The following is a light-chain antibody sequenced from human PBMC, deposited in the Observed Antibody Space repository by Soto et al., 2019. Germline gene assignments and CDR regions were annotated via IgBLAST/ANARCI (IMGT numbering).Light chain of an antibody. Sequence: DIQMTQSPSSLSASVGDRVTITCRASQNIVRFLTWYQQKPGKAPNLLIYTASTLQTGVPSRFSGSGSGTDFSLTIRSLQPEDVATYYCQQSYNPPYTFGLGTKLEIK. V-gene: IGKV1-39*01. J-gene: IGKJ2*01. CDR2: TAS. CDR3: QQSYNPPYT. CDR1: QNIVRF.